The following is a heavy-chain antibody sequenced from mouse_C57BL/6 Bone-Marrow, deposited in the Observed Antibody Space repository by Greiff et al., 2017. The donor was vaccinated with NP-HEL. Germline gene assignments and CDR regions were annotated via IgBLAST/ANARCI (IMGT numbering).Heavy chain of an antibody. V-gene: IGHV1-82*01. CDR2: IYPGDGDT. J-gene: IGHJ3*01. D-gene: IGHD1-1*01. CDR1: GYAFSSSW. CDR3: AREENYYGSSYPWFAY. Sequence: QVQLQQSGPELVKPGASVKISCKASGYAFSSSWMNWVKQRPGKGLEWIGRIYPGDGDTNYNGKFKGKATLTADKSSSTAYMQLSSLTSEDSAVYFCAREENYYGSSYPWFAYWGQGTLVTVSA.